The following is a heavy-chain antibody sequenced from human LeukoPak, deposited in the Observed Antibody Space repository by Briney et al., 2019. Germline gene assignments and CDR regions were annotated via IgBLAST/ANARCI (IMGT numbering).Heavy chain of an antibody. CDR3: ARLAAAGKGDY. CDR2: INLSGST. V-gene: IGHV4-34*01. CDR1: GGSFSGSY. J-gene: IGHJ4*02. Sequence: PSETLSLTCGVSGGSFSGSYWGWIRQPPGKGLEWIGEINLSGSTNYNSSLTSRVTISLDTSKNQFSLNLRSVTTADTAVYYCARLAAAGKGDYWGQGTLVTVSS. D-gene: IGHD6-13*01.